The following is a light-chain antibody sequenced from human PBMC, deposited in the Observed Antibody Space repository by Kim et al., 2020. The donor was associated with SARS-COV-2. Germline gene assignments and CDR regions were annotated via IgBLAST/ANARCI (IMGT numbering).Light chain of an antibody. V-gene: IGKV3-15*01. CDR2: DAS. J-gene: IGKJ4*01. Sequence: SPGERASLSCRASQSVRNNFLAWYQQKPGQAPRLLLYDASTRATGIPARFSGSGSGTEFTLTINSLQSEDFAVYFCQRYDNWPLTFGGGTKVDIK. CDR3: QRYDNWPLT. CDR1: QSVRNN.